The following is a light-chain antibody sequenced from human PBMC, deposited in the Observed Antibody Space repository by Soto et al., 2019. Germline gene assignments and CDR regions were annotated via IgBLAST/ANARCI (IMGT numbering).Light chain of an antibody. CDR3: QQRTNWRIT. CDR1: QSVSSP. V-gene: IGKV3-11*01. J-gene: IGKJ5*01. Sequence: EIVLRQSPATLSLSPGERATLSCRASQSVSSPLAWHQQKPGQSPRLLIDDTSNRATGIPARFSGSGSGTDFTLTISSLEPEDFAVYYCQQRTNWRITFGQGTRLEIK. CDR2: DTS.